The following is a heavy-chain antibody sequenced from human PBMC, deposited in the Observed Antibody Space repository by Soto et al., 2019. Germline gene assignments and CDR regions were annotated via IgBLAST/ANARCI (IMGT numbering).Heavy chain of an antibody. D-gene: IGHD6-13*01. CDR1: GFTVSSNY. Sequence: PGGSLRLSCAASGFTVSSNYMSWVRQALGKGLEWVSVIYSGGSTYYADSVEGRFTISRDNSKNTLYLQMNSLRAEDTAVYYCARGSTPRYYSSSAHPLDYWGQGXLVTVYS. CDR3: ARGSTPRYYSSSAHPLDY. J-gene: IGHJ4*02. CDR2: IYSGGST. V-gene: IGHV3-53*01.